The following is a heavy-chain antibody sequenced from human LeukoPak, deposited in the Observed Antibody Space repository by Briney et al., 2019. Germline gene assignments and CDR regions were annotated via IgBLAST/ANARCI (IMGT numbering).Heavy chain of an antibody. Sequence: GESLKISCAASGFTFSNAWMSWVRQAPGKGLEWVGRIKSKTDGGTTDYAAPVKGRFTISRDDSKNTLYLQMNSLKTEDTAVYYCTTRTPRAVYSGYDYEDYWGQGTLVTVSS. CDR3: TTRTPRAVYSGYDYEDY. CDR1: GFTFSNAW. D-gene: IGHD5-12*01. CDR2: IKSKTDGGTT. V-gene: IGHV3-15*01. J-gene: IGHJ4*02.